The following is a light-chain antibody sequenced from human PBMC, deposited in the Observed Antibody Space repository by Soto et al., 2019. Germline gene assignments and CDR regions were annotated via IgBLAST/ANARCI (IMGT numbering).Light chain of an antibody. CDR2: SNN. CDR1: TSNIGSHS. V-gene: IGLV1-44*01. Sequence: QSVLIQPPSVSGVPGQRVTIPCSGSTSNIGSHSVNWYKQLPGTAPKVVILSNNERPSGVPDRISGSKSGASASLAISGLQVEDEADYYCSAWDDSLNGHLVFGGGTKLTVL. J-gene: IGLJ2*01. CDR3: SAWDDSLNGHLV.